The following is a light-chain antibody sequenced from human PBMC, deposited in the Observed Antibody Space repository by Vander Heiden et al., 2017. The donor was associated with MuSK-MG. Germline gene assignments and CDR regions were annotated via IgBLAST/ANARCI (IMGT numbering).Light chain of an antibody. V-gene: IGKV1-9*01. CDR3: QQVNTYPLT. CDR2: AAS. J-gene: IGKJ4*01. CDR1: QGISSY. Sequence: DIQLTQSPSFLSASVGDRVTISCRASQGISSYLAWYQQKPGKAPKLLIYAASTLQSGVPSRFSGSGSATEFTLTISSLQPEDFATYYCQQVNTYPLTFGGGTKVEIK.